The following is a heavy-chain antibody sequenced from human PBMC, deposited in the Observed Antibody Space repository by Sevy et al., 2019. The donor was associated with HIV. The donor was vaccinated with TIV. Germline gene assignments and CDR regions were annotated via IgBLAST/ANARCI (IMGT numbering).Heavy chain of an antibody. CDR3: AKVRGSYVGAFDI. CDR2: ISGSGGST. J-gene: IGHJ3*02. CDR1: GFTFSSYA. D-gene: IGHD1-26*01. Sequence: GRSLRLSCAASGFTFSSYAMSWVRQAPGKGLEWVSAISGSGGSTYYADSVKGRFTISRDNSKNTLYLQMNSLRAEDTAVYYCAKVRGSYVGAFDIWGQGTMVTVSS. V-gene: IGHV3-23*01.